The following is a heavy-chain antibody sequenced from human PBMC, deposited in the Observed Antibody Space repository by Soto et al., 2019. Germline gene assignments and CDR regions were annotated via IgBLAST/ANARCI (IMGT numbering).Heavy chain of an antibody. Sequence: ASVKVSCKASGYTFITHGISWVRQAPGQGLEWMGWINAENGNTHYAQNLQGRVTMTTDTSTSTAYMELMSLRSDDTAVYYCARVEGYCSRTSCYIYYFGLDVWGQGTLVT. D-gene: IGHD2-2*02. CDR3: ARVEGYCSRTSCYIYYFGLDV. V-gene: IGHV1-18*04. CDR1: GYTFITHG. J-gene: IGHJ6*02. CDR2: INAENGNT.